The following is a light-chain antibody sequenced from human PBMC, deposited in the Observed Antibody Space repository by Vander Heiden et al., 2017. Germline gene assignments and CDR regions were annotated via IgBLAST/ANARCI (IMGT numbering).Light chain of an antibody. CDR3: QQSYSTPHT. CDR2: AAS. Sequence: DIHPAQSPSSLSASVGDRVTITCRASQSISSYLSWYQQKPGKAPRLLIYAASRLQSGVPSRFSGSGSGTDFTLTINSLQPEDFATYYCQQSYSTPHTFGQGTELEIK. J-gene: IGKJ2*01. CDR1: QSISSY. V-gene: IGKV1-39*01.